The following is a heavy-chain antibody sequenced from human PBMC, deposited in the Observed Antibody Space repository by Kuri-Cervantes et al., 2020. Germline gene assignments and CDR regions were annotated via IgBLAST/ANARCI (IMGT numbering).Heavy chain of an antibody. CDR1: GFTVSSNE. V-gene: IGHV3-38-3*01. Sequence: GSLRLSCAASGFTVSSNEMSWVRQAPGKGLEWVSSISGGSTYYADSVKGRFTISRDNSKNTLYLQMNSLRAEDTAVYYCARTDAVVVVPAAPSPFDYWGQGTLVTVSS. CDR2: ISGGST. CDR3: ARTDAVVVVPAAPSPFDY. J-gene: IGHJ4*02. D-gene: IGHD2-2*01.